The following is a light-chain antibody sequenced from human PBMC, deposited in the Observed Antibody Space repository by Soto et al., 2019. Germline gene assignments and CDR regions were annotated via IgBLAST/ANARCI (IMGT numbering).Light chain of an antibody. V-gene: IGLV2-11*02. CDR1: RSNIGNNY. CDR2: DVS. Sequence: QSVLTQPPSVSAAPGQKVTVSCSGSRSNIGNNYVSWYQHLPGTAPKLMISDVSKRPSGVPDRFSGSKSGNTASLTISGLQAEDEADYYCCSYAGDLALFGGGTKVTVL. J-gene: IGLJ2*01. CDR3: CSYAGDLAL.